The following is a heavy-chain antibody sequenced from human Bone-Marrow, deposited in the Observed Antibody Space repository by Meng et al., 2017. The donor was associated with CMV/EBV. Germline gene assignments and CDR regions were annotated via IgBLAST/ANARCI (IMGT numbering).Heavy chain of an antibody. J-gene: IGHJ3*02. CDR3: AKEAPYNWNTFDI. CDR1: GFTFSSYG. CDR2: IRYDGSNK. V-gene: IGHV3-30*02. D-gene: IGHD1/OR15-1a*01. Sequence: GESLKISCAASGFTFSSYGMHWVRQAPGKGLEWVAFIRYDGSNKYNADSVKGRFTTSRDNSKNTLYVQMNSLRAADTAVYYCAKEAPYNWNTFDIWGQGTMVTVSS.